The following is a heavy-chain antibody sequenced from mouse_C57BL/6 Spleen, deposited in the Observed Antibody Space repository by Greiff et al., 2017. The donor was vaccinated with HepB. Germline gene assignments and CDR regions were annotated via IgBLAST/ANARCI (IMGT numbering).Heavy chain of an antibody. D-gene: IGHD2-4*01. J-gene: IGHJ3*01. CDR2: SYPGSGST. CDR3: ARRDDYDAWFAY. V-gene: IGHV1-55*01. CDR1: GYTFTSYW. Sequence: QVQLQQSGAELVKPGASVKMSCKASGYTFTSYWITWVKQRPGQGLEWIGDSYPGSGSTNYNEKFKSKATLTVDTSSSTAYMQLSSLTSEDSAVYYCARRDDYDAWFAYWGQGTLVTVSA.